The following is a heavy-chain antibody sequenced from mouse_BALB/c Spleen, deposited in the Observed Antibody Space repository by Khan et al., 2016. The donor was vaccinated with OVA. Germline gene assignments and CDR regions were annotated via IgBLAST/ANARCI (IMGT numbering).Heavy chain of an antibody. J-gene: IGHJ3*01. CDR3: ARGNYYGSNSLFAY. CDR2: INTNTGEP. D-gene: IGHD1-1*01. Sequence: QIQLVQSGPELKKPGETVKISCKASGYTFTNYGINWVKQAPGKGLKWMGWINTNTGEPTYAEEFKGRFAFSLDTSASTAYLQLNNLKNEDTATYFCARGNYYGSNSLFAYWGQGTLVTVSA. V-gene: IGHV9-3*02. CDR1: GYTFTNYG.